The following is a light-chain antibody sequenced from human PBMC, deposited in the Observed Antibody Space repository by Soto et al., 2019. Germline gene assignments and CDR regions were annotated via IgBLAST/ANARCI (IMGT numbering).Light chain of an antibody. CDR3: QVWDSNVLHHV. V-gene: IGLV3-21*02. CDR2: DVS. Sequence: SYELTQSPSVSVAPGQTARITCGGNNIGSKSVHWFQQRPGQAPVLVVFDVSDRPSGIPERFSGSKSETTATLTISGVEAGDEADYYCQVWDSNVLHHVFGTGTKVTVL. CDR1: NIGSKS. J-gene: IGLJ1*01.